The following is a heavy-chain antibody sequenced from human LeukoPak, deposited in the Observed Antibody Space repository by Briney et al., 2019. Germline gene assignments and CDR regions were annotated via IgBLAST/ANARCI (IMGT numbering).Heavy chain of an antibody. CDR3: ATGITPNYYYYYYMDV. Sequence: ASVKVSCKASGYAFTDYYLHWVRQAPGQGLEWMGWMNPNSGNTGYAQKFQGRVTMTRNTSISTAYMELSSLRSEDTAVYYCATGITPNYYYYYYMDVWGKGTTVTVSS. CDR1: GYAFTDYY. J-gene: IGHJ6*03. D-gene: IGHD3-3*01. V-gene: IGHV1-8*02. CDR2: MNPNSGNT.